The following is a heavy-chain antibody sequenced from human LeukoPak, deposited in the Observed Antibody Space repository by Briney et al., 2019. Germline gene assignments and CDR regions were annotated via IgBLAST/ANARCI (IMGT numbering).Heavy chain of an antibody. CDR2: IYYSGST. J-gene: IGHJ4*02. D-gene: IGHD3-10*01. Sequence: SETLSLTCTVSGGSIGSYYWSWIRQPPGKGLEWIGYIYYSGSTNYNPSLKSRVTISVGTSKNQFSLKLSSVTAADTAVYYCAREVSSGSDYWGQGTLVTVSS. V-gene: IGHV4-59*12. CDR1: GGSIGSYY. CDR3: AREVSSGSDY.